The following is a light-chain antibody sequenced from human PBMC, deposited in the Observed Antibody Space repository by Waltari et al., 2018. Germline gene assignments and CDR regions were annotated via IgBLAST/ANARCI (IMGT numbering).Light chain of an antibody. J-gene: IGLJ1*01. CDR2: EVS. CDR3: CSYAGGGTFV. V-gene: IGLV2-23*02. Sequence: QSALTQPASVSGSPGQSITISCTGTNSDLGSHNLVSWYQQHPGKAPKFMIYEVSKRPSGVSNRFAGSKSGNTASLTISEIQAEDEADYYCCSYAGGGTFVFGTGTKVTVL. CDR1: NSDLGSHNL.